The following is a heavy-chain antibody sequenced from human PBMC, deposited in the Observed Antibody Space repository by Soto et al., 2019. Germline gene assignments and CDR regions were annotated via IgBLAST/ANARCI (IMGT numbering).Heavy chain of an antibody. CDR3: ARDGIGQQHVNSYFDY. CDR2: LWFDGNNQ. D-gene: IGHD6-13*01. CDR1: GFTLSSYG. V-gene: IGHV3-33*01. J-gene: IGHJ4*02. Sequence: PGGSLRLSCAASGFTLSSYGMHWVRQAPGKGLEWVAVLWFDGNNQYYAESVRGRFTVSRDISKNTLYVDMNSLRAEDTAVYYCARDGIGQQHVNSYFDYWGPGTLVTVSS.